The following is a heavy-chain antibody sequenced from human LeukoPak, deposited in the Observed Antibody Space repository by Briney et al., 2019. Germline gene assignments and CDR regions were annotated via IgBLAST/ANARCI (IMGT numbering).Heavy chain of an antibody. J-gene: IGHJ4*02. V-gene: IGHV3-53*01. CDR2: IYSGGST. CDR3: ARYYYDSSGYPYYFDY. Sequence: GGSLRLSCAASGFIVSNNYMSWVRQAPGKGLEWVSIIYSGGSTYYEDSVKGRFTISRDSSKNTVYLQMNSLRAEDTAVYYCARYYYDSSGYPYYFDYWGQGTLVTVSS. D-gene: IGHD3-22*01. CDR1: GFIVSNNY.